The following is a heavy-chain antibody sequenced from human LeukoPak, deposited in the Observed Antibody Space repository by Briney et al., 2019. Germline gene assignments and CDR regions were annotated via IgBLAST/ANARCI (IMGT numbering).Heavy chain of an antibody. J-gene: IGHJ4*02. CDR3: ARAGEYCSSTSCYVAHY. Sequence: GGSLRLSCATSRFTFSSYEMNWVRQAPGKGLEWVSYISSSGITMYYADSVKGRFTISRDNARKSLYLQMNSLRAEDTAIYYCARAGEYCSSTSCYVAHYWGRGTLVTVSS. CDR2: ISSSGITM. V-gene: IGHV3-48*03. CDR1: RFTFSSYE. D-gene: IGHD2-2*01.